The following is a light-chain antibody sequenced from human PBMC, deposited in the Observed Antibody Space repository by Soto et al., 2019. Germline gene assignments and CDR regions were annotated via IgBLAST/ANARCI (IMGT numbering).Light chain of an antibody. J-gene: IGLJ3*02. CDR1: SSNIGWYD. CDR3: GTCDFTVPSGQWV. Sequence: QSVLTQPPSVSAAPGQRVTISCSGSSSNIGWYDVSWYQQLPGAAPKLLIYDNDKRPSGIPGRFSASKSGTSATLGITGLQPGDEADYYCGTCDFTVPSGQWVFGGGTKLTVL. CDR2: DND. V-gene: IGLV1-51*01.